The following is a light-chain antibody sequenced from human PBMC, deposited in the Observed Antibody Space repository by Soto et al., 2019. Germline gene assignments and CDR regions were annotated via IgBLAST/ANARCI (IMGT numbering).Light chain of an antibody. CDR2: GAS. Sequence: MTKSPSTLSASVGDSVTLTRRASQSITRWLAWYQQKPGQAPRLLIYGASTRATCIPASFSGGGSGTEFTLTISSLQSEDLAVYYCQHYNDRPITFGQGTRLEIK. CDR1: QSITRW. CDR3: QHYNDRPIT. V-gene: IGKV3-15*01. J-gene: IGKJ5*01.